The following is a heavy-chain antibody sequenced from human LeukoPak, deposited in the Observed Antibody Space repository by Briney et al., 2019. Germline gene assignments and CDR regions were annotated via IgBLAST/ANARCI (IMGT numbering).Heavy chain of an antibody. J-gene: IGHJ4*02. D-gene: IGHD3-10*01. CDR3: ARAPITMVRGVIILTTPFDY. CDR1: GYTFTGYY. Sequence: ASVKVSCKASGYTFTGYYMHWVRQAPGQGLEWMGWINPNSGGTNYAQKFQGRVTITRGTSASTAYMELSSLRSEDTAVYYCARAPITMVRGVIILTTPFDYWGQGTLVTVSS. V-gene: IGHV1-2*02. CDR2: INPNSGGT.